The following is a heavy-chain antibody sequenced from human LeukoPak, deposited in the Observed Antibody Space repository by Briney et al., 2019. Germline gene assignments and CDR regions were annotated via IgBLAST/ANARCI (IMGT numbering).Heavy chain of an antibody. D-gene: IGHD6-19*01. CDR1: GYTFTGYY. CDR3: ASFPGIAVAGTWVTDAFDI. CDR2: NNPNSGGT. V-gene: IGHV1-2*02. J-gene: IGHJ3*02. Sequence: ASVKVSGKASGYTFTGYYMHWVRQAPGQGLEWMGWNNPNSGGTNYAQKFQGRVTMTRDTSISTAYMELSRLRSDDTAVYYCASFPGIAVAGTWVTDAFDIWGQGTMVTVSS.